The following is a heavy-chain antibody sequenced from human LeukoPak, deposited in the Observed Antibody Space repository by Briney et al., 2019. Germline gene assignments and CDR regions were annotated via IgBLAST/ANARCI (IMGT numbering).Heavy chain of an antibody. CDR2: IYYSGST. V-gene: IGHV4-59*08. CDR1: GGSISSYY. J-gene: IGHJ4*02. Sequence: SETLSLTCTVSGGSISSYYWSWLRQPPGKGLKWIGYIYYSGSTNYNPSLKSRVTISVDTSKNQFSLKLSSVTAADTAVCYCARHIYGDSPFDYWGQGTLVTVSS. CDR3: ARHIYGDSPFDY. D-gene: IGHD4-17*01.